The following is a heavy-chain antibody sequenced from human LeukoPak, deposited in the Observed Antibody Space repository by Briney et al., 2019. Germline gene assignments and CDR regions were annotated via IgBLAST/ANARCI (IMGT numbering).Heavy chain of an antibody. D-gene: IGHD6-25*01. CDR2: ISAYNGNT. J-gene: IGHJ5*02. CDR3: AREPLAAPNWFDP. V-gene: IGHV1-18*01. CDR1: GYTFTSYG. Sequence: ASVKVSCKASGYTFTSYGISWVRQAPGQGLEWMGWISAYNGNTNYAQKFQGRVTMTRNTSISTAYMELSSLRSEDTAVYYCAREPLAAPNWFDPWGQGTLVTVSS.